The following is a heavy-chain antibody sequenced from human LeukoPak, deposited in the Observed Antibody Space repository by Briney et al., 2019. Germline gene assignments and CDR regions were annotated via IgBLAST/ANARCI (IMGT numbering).Heavy chain of an antibody. Sequence: GGSLRLSCEASGFSFSAAWMTWVRPAPGKGLEWVSVIYSGGSTYYADSVKCKFTISRENTKNTLYLKRNGLRAEDTAMYYGARGFVRYSSSWDYFYYWGQGTLVTVSS. CDR2: IYSGGST. CDR3: ARGFVRYSSSWDYFYY. J-gene: IGHJ4*02. CDR1: GFSFSAAW. V-gene: IGHV3-66*01. D-gene: IGHD6-13*01.